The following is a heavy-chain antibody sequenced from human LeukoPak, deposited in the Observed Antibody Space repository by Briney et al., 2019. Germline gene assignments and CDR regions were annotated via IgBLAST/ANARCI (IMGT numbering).Heavy chain of an antibody. CDR1: GGSFSGYY. V-gene: IGHV4-34*01. Sequence: SETLSLTCAVYGGSFSGYYWSWIRQPPGKGLEWIGEINHSGSTNYNPSLKSRVTISVDTSKNQFSLKLSSVTAADTAVYYCARVGGYCSSTSCQRHAFDIWGQGTMVTVPS. CDR3: ARVGGYCSSTSCQRHAFDI. J-gene: IGHJ3*02. D-gene: IGHD2-2*01. CDR2: INHSGST.